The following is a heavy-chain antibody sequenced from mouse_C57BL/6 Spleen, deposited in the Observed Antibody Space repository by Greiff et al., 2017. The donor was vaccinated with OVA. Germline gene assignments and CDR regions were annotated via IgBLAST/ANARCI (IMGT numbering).Heavy chain of an antibody. V-gene: IGHV1-53*01. CDR1: GYTFTSYW. CDR2: INPSHGGT. Sequence: QVQLQQPGTELVKPGASVKLSCKASGYTFTSYWMHWVKQRPGQGLEWIGNINPSHGGTNYTEKFQSKATLTVDKSSSTAYMQLSSLTSVNSAVYYCSREYYNYDDAMDDWGKGTSVTVSS. D-gene: IGHD2-12*01. CDR3: SREYYNYDDAMDD. J-gene: IGHJ4*01.